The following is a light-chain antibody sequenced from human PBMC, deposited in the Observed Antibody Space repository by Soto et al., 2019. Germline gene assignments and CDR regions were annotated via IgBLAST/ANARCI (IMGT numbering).Light chain of an antibody. Sequence: VLIQSPATLSLSPGERATLSCRASQTVSRYLAWFQQKPGQPPRLLIYDASNRATGIPARFSGSGSGTDYTLTISSLEPEDFAVYYCQQRSTWPLLTFGGGTEVEI. CDR1: QTVSRY. V-gene: IGKV3-11*01. CDR3: QQRSTWPLLT. J-gene: IGKJ4*01. CDR2: DAS.